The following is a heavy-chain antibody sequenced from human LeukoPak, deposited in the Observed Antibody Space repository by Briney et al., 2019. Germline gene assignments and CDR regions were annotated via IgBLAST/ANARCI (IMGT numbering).Heavy chain of an antibody. V-gene: IGHV1-24*01. J-gene: IGHJ5*02. CDR2: FDPEDGET. CDR3: ATFWSGYYPGSWFDP. Sequence: ASVKVSCKVSGYTLTELSMHWVRQAPGKGLEWMGGFDPEDGETIYAQKFQGRVTMTEDTSTDTAYMELSSLRSEDTAVYYCATFWSGYYPGSWFDPWGQGTLVTVSS. D-gene: IGHD3-3*01. CDR1: GYTLTELS.